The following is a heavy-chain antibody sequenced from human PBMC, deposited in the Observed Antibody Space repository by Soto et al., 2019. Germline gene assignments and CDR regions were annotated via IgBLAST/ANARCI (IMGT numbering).Heavy chain of an antibody. Sequence: EVQLVESGGGLVKPGGSLRLSCAASGFTFSSYSMNWVRQAPGKGLEWVSPISSSSSYIYYADSVKGRFTISRDNAKNSLYLQMNSLRAEDTAVYYCAREGRGHRHYYYYYYMDVWGKGTTVTVSS. V-gene: IGHV3-21*01. J-gene: IGHJ6*03. CDR3: AREGRGHRHYYYYYYMDV. D-gene: IGHD3-10*01. CDR2: ISSSSSYI. CDR1: GFTFSSYS.